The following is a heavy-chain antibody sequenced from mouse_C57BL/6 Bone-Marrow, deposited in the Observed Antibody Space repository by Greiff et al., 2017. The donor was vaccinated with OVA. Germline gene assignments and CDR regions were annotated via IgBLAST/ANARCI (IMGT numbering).Heavy chain of an antibody. CDR2: ISDGGSYT. D-gene: IGHD1-1*01. V-gene: IGHV5-4*01. CDR3: ARDYYGSSSYCDY. Sequence: EVQGVESGGGLVKPGGSLKLSCAASGFTFSSYAMSWVRQTPEKRLEWVATISDGGSYTYYPDNVKGRFTISRDNAKNNLYLQMSHLKSEDTAMYYCARDYYGSSSYCDYWGQGTTLTVSS. CDR1: GFTFSSYA. J-gene: IGHJ2*01.